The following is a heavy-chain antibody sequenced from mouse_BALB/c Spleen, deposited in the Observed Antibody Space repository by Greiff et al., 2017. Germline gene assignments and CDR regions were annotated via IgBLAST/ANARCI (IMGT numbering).Heavy chain of an antibody. V-gene: IGHV14-4*02. CDR1: GFNIKDYY. Sequence: VQLQQSGAELVRSGASVKLSCTASGFNIKDYYMHWVKQRPEQGLEWIGWIDPENGDTEYAPKFQGKATMTADTSSNTAYLQLSSLTSEDTAVYYCNGLLEDYAMDYWGQGTSVTVSS. D-gene: IGHD6-1*01. CDR3: NGLLEDYAMDY. J-gene: IGHJ4*01. CDR2: IDPENGDT.